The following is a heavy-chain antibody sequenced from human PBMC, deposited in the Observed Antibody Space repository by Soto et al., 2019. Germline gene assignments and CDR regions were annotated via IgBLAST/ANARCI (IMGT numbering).Heavy chain of an antibody. J-gene: IGHJ3*02. CDR1: GCTFTSYD. CDR3: ARVKRGQLLSSFADAFDI. V-gene: IGHV1-8*01. D-gene: IGHD2-2*01. CDR2: MNPNSGNT. Sequence: ASVKVSCKASGCTFTSYDINWVRQATGQGLEWMGWMNPNSGNTGYAQKFQGRVTMTRNTSISTAYMELNTLRAEDTAVYYCARVKRGQLLSSFADAFDIWGQGTMVTVSS.